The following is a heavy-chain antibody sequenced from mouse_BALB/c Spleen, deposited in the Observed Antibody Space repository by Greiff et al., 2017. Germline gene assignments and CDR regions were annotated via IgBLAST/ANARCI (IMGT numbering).Heavy chain of an antibody. CDR1: GYTFTDYA. J-gene: IGHJ3*01. D-gene: IGHD2-14*01. CDR2: ISTYYGDA. CDR3: ARDGYYRYDGSWFAY. Sequence: VQLVESGAELVRPGVSVKISCKGSGYTFTDYAMHWVKQSHAKSLEWIGVISTYYGDASYNQKFKGKATMTVDKSSSTAYMGLARLTSEDSAIYYCARDGYYRYDGSWFAYWGQGTLVTVSA. V-gene: IGHV1S137*01.